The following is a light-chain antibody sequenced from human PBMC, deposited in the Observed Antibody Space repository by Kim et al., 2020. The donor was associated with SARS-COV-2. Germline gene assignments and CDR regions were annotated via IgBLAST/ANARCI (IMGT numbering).Light chain of an antibody. CDR2: DVI. CDR3: CSYAGSYTVV. Sequence: GQSVTITCTGTSSDVGGYNYVSWYQQIPGKAPKLMIYDVINRPSGVPDRFSGTKSGNTAFLTISGLQAEDEADYYCCSYAGSYTVVFGGGTQLTVL. CDR1: SSDVGGYNY. J-gene: IGLJ3*02. V-gene: IGLV2-11*01.